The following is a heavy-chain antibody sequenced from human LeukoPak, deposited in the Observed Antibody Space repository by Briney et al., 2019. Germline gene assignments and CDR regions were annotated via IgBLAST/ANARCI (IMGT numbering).Heavy chain of an antibody. CDR2: IYHSGST. J-gene: IGHJ4*02. CDR1: GGSISSSNW. D-gene: IGHD2-8*01. CDR3: ARDPNDGDYFDY. V-gene: IGHV4-4*02. Sequence: SGTLSLTCAVSGGSISSSNWWSWVRQPPGKGLEWIGEIYHSGSTNYNSSLKSRVTISVDKSKNQFSLKLNSVTAADTAVYYCARDPNDGDYFDYWGQGTLVTV.